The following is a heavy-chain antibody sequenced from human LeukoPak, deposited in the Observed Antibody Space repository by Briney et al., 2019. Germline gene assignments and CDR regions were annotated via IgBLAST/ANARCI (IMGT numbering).Heavy chain of an antibody. V-gene: IGHV3-64*01. CDR2: ISSNGGST. J-gene: IGHJ4*02. CDR3: ARGQPMPPDYFDY. D-gene: IGHD1-1*01. Sequence: GGSLRLSCVASGFTFGNYARHWVRQAPGKGLEYVSGISSNGGSTDYANSVKGRFTISRDNSKNTLYLQMGSLRAEDMAVYYCARGQPMPPDYFDYWGQGTLVTVSS. CDR1: GFTFGNYA.